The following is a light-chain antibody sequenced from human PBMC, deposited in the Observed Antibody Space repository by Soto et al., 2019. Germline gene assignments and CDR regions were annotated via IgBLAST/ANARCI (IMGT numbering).Light chain of an antibody. CDR3: QQYGGSTRT. CDR2: GAS. J-gene: IGKJ1*01. CDR1: QSVTTQ. V-gene: IGKV3-20*01. Sequence: EIVMTQSPATLSVSPGERATLSCRVSQSVTTQLAWYQQKPGQAPRLIIHGASSRATGVPDRITGSGSGTDFTLSISRLEPEDFAVYYCQQYGGSTRTFGQGTKVDIK.